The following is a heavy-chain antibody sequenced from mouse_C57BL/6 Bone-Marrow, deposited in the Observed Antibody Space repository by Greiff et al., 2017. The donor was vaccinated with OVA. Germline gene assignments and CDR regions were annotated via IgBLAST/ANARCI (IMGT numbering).Heavy chain of an antibody. J-gene: IGHJ2*01. Sequence: VKLQQPGAELVMPGASVKLSCKASGYTFTSYWMHWVKQRPGQGLEWIGEIDPSDSYTNYNQKFKGKSTLTVDKSSSTAYMQLSSLTSEDSAVYYCARGGWLRRVFDYWGQGTTLTVSS. CDR1: GYTFTSYW. V-gene: IGHV1-69*01. D-gene: IGHD2-2*01. CDR3: ARGGWLRRVFDY. CDR2: IDPSDSYT.